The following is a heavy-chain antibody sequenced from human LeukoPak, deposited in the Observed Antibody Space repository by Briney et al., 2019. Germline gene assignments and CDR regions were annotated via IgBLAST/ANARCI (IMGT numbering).Heavy chain of an antibody. D-gene: IGHD3-22*01. CDR3: ARGFEGYYYDSSGYYPLDY. Sequence: SETLSLTCSVSGGSISTYYWSWIRQPAGKGLEWIGRIYPSGSTNYNPSLKSRVTMSVDTSKNQFSLKVSSVTAADTAVYYCARGFEGYYYDSSGYYPLDYWGQGTLVTVSS. CDR1: GGSISTYY. J-gene: IGHJ4*02. V-gene: IGHV4-4*07. CDR2: IYPSGST.